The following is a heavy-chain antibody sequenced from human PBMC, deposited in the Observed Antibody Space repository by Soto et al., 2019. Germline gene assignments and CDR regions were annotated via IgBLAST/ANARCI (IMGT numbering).Heavy chain of an antibody. CDR3: ARGVSAGVDY. CDR2: MEPSTGTT. CDR1: GYSFTSLD. V-gene: IGHV1-8*01. J-gene: IGHJ4*02. D-gene: IGHD1-26*01. Sequence: ASVKVSCKASGYSFTSLDINWVRQTAGQGLEWMGWMEPSTGTTGYAQKFQGRVTMTRDTSINTAYMELATLTSDDTAFYYCARGVSAGVDYWGQGTLVTVSS.